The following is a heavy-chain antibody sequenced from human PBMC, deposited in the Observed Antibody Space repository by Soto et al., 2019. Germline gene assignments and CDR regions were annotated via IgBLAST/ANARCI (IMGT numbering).Heavy chain of an antibody. Sequence: SETLSLTCTVSSGSVSSGSYYWSWIRQPPGKGLEWIGYIYYSGSTNYNPSLKSRVTISVDTSKNQFSLKLSSVTAADTAVYYCARYRYYDSGGKGPFDYGGKGTLVPAPS. D-gene: IGHD3-22*01. CDR3: ARYRYYDSGGKGPFDY. CDR2: IYYSGST. J-gene: IGHJ4*02. V-gene: IGHV4-61*01. CDR1: SGSVSSGSYY.